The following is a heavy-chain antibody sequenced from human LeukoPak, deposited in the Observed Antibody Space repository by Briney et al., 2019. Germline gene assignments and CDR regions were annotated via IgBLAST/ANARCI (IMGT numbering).Heavy chain of an antibody. CDR2: INHSGST. D-gene: IGHD2-15*01. V-gene: IGHV4-34*01. CDR3: ARDRGAGSGLWAFDI. J-gene: IGHJ3*02. Sequence: ETLSLTCAVYGGSFSGYYWSWIRQPPGKGLEWIGEINHSGSTNYNPSLKSRVTISVDTSKNQFSLKLSSVTAADTAVYYCARDRGAGSGLWAFDIWGQGTMVTVSP. CDR1: GGSFSGYY.